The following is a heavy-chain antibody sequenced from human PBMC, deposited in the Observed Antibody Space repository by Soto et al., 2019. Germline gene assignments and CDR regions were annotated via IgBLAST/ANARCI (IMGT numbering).Heavy chain of an antibody. J-gene: IGHJ3*02. CDR1: GFAVSDKY. V-gene: IGHV3-53*01. CDR2: IYTSGTT. D-gene: IGHD3-10*01. CDR3: ARDGFGRYDGSGSEAFDI. Sequence: PGGSLRLSCAASGFAVSDKYMNWVRQAPGKGLEWVSVIYTSGTTYYAVSAKGRFTISRDNFKNTLYLQMNSLRAEDTAMYYCARDGFGRYDGSGSEAFDIWGQGTMVTVSS.